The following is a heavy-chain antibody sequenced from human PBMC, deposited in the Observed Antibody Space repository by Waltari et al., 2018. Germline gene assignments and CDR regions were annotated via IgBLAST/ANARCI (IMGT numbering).Heavy chain of an antibody. CDR3: AKSGRSPWAFDI. CDR1: GYTFTSYD. Sequence: QVQLVQSGAEVKKPGASVKVSCKASGYTFTSYDSNWVRQATGQGLEWMGWMNPNSGNTGYAQKFQGRVTMTTNTSISTAYMELSSLRSEDTALYYCAKSGRSPWAFDIWGQGTMVTVSS. J-gene: IGHJ3*02. V-gene: IGHV1-8*01. D-gene: IGHD3-10*01. CDR2: MNPNSGNT.